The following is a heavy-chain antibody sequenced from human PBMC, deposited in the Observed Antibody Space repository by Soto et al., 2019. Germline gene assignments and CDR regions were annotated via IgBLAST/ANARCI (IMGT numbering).Heavy chain of an antibody. CDR2: IFHTGTT. CDR1: GGSITNYY. D-gene: IGHD3-22*01. Sequence: PSETLSLTCTVSGGSITNYYYSLIRQPPGKGLKWIGYIFHTGTTSYNPSLKSRVTLSVDTSQSQFSLKLNSVTAADTAVYYCTTEAYDNSGSLAFDIWGPGTLVTVSS. J-gene: IGHJ3*02. V-gene: IGHV4-59*08. CDR3: TTEAYDNSGSLAFDI.